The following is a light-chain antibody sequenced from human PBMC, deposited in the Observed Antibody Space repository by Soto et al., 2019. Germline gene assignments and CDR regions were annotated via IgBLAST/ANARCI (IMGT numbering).Light chain of an antibody. CDR3: SSYTSSSPL. CDR2: DVS. V-gene: IGLV2-14*01. CDR1: SSDVGGYNY. Sequence: QSVLTQPASVPGSPGQSITISCTGTSSDVGGYNYVSWYQQHPGKAPKLMIYDVSNRPSGVSNRFSGSKSGNTASLTISGLQAEDEADYYCSSYTSSSPLFGNGTKVTVL. J-gene: IGLJ1*01.